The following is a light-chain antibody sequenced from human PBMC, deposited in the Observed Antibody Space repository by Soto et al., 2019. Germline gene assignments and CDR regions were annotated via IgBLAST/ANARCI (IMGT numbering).Light chain of an antibody. CDR2: GAS. CDR1: QSVSKY. V-gene: IGKV3-20*01. J-gene: IGKJ1*01. Sequence: EIVLTQSPGTLALSPGEGATLSCRASQSVSKYLAWYQQKPGQAPRLLIYGASSRATGIPDSFSGSGSGTDFTLTISRLEPEDLAVYYCQQYGGSPQTFGQGTKGAIK. CDR3: QQYGGSPQT.